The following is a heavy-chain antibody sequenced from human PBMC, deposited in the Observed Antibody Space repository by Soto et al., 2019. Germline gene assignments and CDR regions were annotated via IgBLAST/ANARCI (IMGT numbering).Heavy chain of an antibody. V-gene: IGHV4-61*01. J-gene: IGHJ5*02. D-gene: IGHD2-2*01. Sequence: PSETLSLTCTVSGGSVSSGSYYWSWIRQPPGKGLEWIGYIYYSGSTNYNPSLKSRVTISVDTSKNQFSLKLSSVTAADTAVYYCARNRQIVVVPAATYNWFDPWGQGTLVTVSS. CDR2: IYYSGST. CDR3: ARNRQIVVVPAATYNWFDP. CDR1: GGSVSSGSYY.